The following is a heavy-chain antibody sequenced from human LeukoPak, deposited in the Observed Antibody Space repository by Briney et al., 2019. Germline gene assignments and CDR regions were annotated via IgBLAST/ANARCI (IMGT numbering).Heavy chain of an antibody. CDR3: ATWGHVEY. V-gene: IGHV3-23*01. J-gene: IGHJ4*02. CDR2: ISGASGKS. Sequence: GGSLRLSCAASGLTLSNSAMSWVRQAPGKGLEWVSMISGASGKSYSADSVKGRFTVSRDDSKNTLFLQMNSLRVDDTAVYYWATWGHVEYWGQGTQVTVSS. D-gene: IGHD3-16*01. CDR1: GLTLSNSA.